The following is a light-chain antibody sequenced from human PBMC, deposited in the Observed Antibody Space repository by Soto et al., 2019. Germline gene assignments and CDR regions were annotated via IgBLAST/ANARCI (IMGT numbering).Light chain of an antibody. CDR3: QQYNSYPFT. CDR1: QGIANS. Sequence: DIQMTQSPSSLSGSVGDRVTITCRASQGIANSLAWFQQKPGEAPKSLIFAAATLQTGVPSRFSGSGSGTDFTLTISSLQPEDSATYYCQQYNSYPFTFGPGTTVEIK. V-gene: IGKV1-16*01. J-gene: IGKJ3*01. CDR2: AAA.